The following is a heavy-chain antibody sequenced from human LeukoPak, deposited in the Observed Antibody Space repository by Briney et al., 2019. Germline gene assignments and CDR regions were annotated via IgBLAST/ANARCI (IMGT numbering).Heavy chain of an antibody. V-gene: IGHV1-69*13. Sequence: SVKVSCKASGYTFTSYDINWVRQATGQGLEWMGGIIPIFGTANYARKFQGRVTITADESTSTAYMELSSLRSEDTAVYYCARRLLDWSAFDIWGQGTMVTVSS. D-gene: IGHD3/OR15-3a*01. CDR2: IIPIFGTA. CDR1: GYTFTSYD. CDR3: ARRLLDWSAFDI. J-gene: IGHJ3*02.